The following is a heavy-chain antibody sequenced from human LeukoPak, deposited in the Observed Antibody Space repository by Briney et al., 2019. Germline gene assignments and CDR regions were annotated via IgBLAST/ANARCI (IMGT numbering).Heavy chain of an antibody. CDR1: GYTFTDYY. D-gene: IGHD2-2*01. V-gene: IGHV1-2*02. J-gene: IGHJ4*02. CDR2: INPNDGDT. Sequence: GASVKVSCKASGYTFTDYYMHWVRQAPGQGFEWMGWINPNDGDTNYAQKFQGRVTMTRDTSISTAHMEVSRLRSDDTAVYYCARDHSCSSTSCYPFDYWGQGTLVTVSS. CDR3: ARDHSCSSTSCYPFDY.